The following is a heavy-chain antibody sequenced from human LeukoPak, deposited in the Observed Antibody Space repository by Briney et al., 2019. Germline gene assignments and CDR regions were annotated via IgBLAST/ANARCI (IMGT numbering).Heavy chain of an antibody. CDR3: ARAGFDGSGSYYLHYFGMDV. D-gene: IGHD3-10*01. Sequence: SETLSLTCTVSGGSVISTYWGWIRQPAGKGLEWIGRIHPSGSTNYNPSLKSRVTMSVDTSKNHFSLKLSSVTAADTAVYYCARAGFDGSGSYYLHYFGMDVWGQGTTVTVSS. CDR2: IHPSGST. CDR1: GGSVISTY. V-gene: IGHV4-4*07. J-gene: IGHJ6*02.